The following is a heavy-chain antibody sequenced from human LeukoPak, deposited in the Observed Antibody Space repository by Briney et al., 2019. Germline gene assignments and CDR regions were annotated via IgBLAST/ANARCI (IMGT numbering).Heavy chain of an antibody. V-gene: IGHV3-7*03. CDR1: GFTFSSYW. Sequence: GGSLRLSCAASGFTFSSYWMNWARQAPGKGLEWVASINHNGNVNYYVDSVKGRFTISRDNAKNSLYLQMNSLRAEDTALYYCAKAPPYYYYGMDVWGQGTTVTVSS. J-gene: IGHJ6*02. CDR2: INHNGNVN. CDR3: AKAPPYYYYGMDV.